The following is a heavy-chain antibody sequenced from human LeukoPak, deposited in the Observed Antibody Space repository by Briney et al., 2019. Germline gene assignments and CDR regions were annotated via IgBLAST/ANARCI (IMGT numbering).Heavy chain of an antibody. J-gene: IGHJ4*02. Sequence: PSETLSLTCTVSGGSINNANYYWGWIRQSPGKGLEWLGSIYYSGSTFYNPSLKSRVTISVDTSKNQFSLKLSSVTAADTAVYYCARDAHPSSMVRGAFDYWGQGTLVTVSS. D-gene: IGHD3-10*01. V-gene: IGHV4-39*07. CDR3: ARDAHPSSMVRGAFDY. CDR2: IYYSGST. CDR1: GGSINNANYY.